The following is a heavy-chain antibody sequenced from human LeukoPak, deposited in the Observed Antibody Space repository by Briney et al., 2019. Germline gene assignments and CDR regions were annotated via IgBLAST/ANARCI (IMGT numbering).Heavy chain of an antibody. Sequence: PGGSLRLSCAVSGFTFSSYSMNWVRQAPGKGLEWVSSISSSSYIYYADSVKGRFTISRDNAKNSLYLQMNSLRAEDTAVYYCARLRFLEWLPGMDVWGQGTTVTVSS. CDR3: ARLRFLEWLPGMDV. CDR2: ISSSSYI. J-gene: IGHJ6*02. CDR1: GFTFSSYS. V-gene: IGHV3-21*01. D-gene: IGHD3-3*01.